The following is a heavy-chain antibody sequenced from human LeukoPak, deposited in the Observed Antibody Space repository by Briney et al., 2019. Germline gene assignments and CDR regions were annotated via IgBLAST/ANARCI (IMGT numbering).Heavy chain of an antibody. D-gene: IGHD5-18*01. CDR2: ISGIGGST. CDR1: GFTFSRYA. CDR3: AKGQIGTAFGF. V-gene: IGHV3-23*01. Sequence: PGGSLRLSCAASGFTFSRYAMSWVRQAPGKGLEWVSAISGIGGSTYYADSVKGRFTISRDNSKNTLYLQMNSLRAKDTAVYPCAKGQIGTAFGFWGQGTLVTVFS. J-gene: IGHJ4*02.